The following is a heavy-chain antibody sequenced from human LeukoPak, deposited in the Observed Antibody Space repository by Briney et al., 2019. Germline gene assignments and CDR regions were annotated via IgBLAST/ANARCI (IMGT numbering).Heavy chain of an antibody. CDR3: ARRSYGGKDFDY. J-gene: IGHJ4*02. CDR2: IYPGDSDT. Sequence: GESLKISCKGSGYSFTSYWINWVRQMPGKGLEWMGTIYPGDSDTKYSPSFQGQVTISADKSINTAYLQWTSLKASDTAMYYCARRSYGGKDFDYWGQGTLVTVSS. V-gene: IGHV5-51*01. CDR1: GYSFTSYW. D-gene: IGHD4-23*01.